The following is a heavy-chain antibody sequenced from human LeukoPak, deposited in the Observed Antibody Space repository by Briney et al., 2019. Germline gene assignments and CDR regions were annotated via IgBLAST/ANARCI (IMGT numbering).Heavy chain of an antibody. CDR1: GGSISSGSYY. CDR2: IYTSGST. D-gene: IGHD4-23*01. J-gene: IGHJ4*02. V-gene: IGHV4-61*02. Sequence: ASETLSLTCTVSGGSISSGSYYWSWIRQPAGKGLEWIGRIYTSGSTNYNPSLKSRVTISVDTSKNQFSLKLSSVTAADTAVYYCAREQVGGPIDYWGQGTLVTVSS. CDR3: AREQVGGPIDY.